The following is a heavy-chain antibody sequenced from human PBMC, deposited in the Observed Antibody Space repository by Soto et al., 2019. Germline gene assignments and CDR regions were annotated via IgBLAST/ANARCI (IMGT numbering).Heavy chain of an antibody. CDR1: GFTFSNAW. J-gene: IGHJ3*02. CDR2: IKSKTDGGTT. V-gene: IGHV3-15*01. D-gene: IGHD6-19*01. Sequence: EVQLVESGGGLVKPGGSLRLSCAASGFTFSNAWMSWVRQAPGKGLEWVGRIKSKTDGGTTDYAAPVKGRFTISRDDSKYTLYLQMNSLKTEDTSVYYCTTVRPKQWLVLGRGAFDIWGLGTMVTASS. CDR3: TTVRPKQWLVLGRGAFDI.